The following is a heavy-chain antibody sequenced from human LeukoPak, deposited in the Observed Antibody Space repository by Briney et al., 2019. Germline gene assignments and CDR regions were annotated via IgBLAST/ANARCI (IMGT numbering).Heavy chain of an antibody. CDR1: GGSISSYY. V-gene: IGHV4-59*01. J-gene: IGHJ4*02. CDR2: IYYSGST. Sequence: SETLSLTCTVSGGSISSYYWSWIRQPPGKGLEWIGYIYYSGSTNYNPSLKSRVTISVDTSKNQFSLKLSSVTAADTAVYYCARDGRSGWLLKDPHYFDYWGQGTLVTVSS. D-gene: IGHD3-9*01. CDR3: ARDGRSGWLLKDPHYFDY.